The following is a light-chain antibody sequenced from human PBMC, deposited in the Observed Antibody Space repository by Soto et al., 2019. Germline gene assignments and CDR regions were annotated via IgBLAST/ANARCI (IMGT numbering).Light chain of an antibody. CDR2: GAS. Sequence: EIVLTQSPGTLSLSPGESATLSCRASQSDSSSYLAWYQQKPGQAPRLLIYGASSRATGIPDRFSGSGSGTDFTLTISRLEPEDFAVYYCQQYDSSPITFGQGTRLEIK. J-gene: IGKJ5*01. CDR3: QQYDSSPIT. CDR1: QSDSSSY. V-gene: IGKV3-20*01.